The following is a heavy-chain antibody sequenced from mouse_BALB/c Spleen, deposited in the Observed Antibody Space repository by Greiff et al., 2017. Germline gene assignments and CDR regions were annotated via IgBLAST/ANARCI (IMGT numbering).Heavy chain of an antibody. Sequence: EVQRVESGPGLVKPSQSLSLTCTVTGYSITSDYAWNWIRQFPGNKLEWMGYISYSGSTSYNPSLKSRISITRDTSKNQFFLQLNSVTTEDTATYYCARGYDDGFDYWGQGTTLTVSS. V-gene: IGHV3-2*02. CDR2: ISYSGST. CDR3: ARGYDDGFDY. J-gene: IGHJ2*01. CDR1: GYSITSDYA. D-gene: IGHD2-14*01.